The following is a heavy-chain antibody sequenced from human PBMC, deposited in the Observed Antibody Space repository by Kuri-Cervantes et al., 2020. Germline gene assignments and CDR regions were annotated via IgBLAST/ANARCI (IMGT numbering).Heavy chain of an antibody. J-gene: IGHJ6*02. Sequence: ASVKVSCKASGYTFTSYGISWVRQAPGQGLEWMGIINPSGGSASYAQKFQGRVTMTRDTSTSTVYMELSSLRSEDTAVYYCARDMGDSYRNYYGMDVWGQGTTVTVSS. CDR2: INPSGGSA. V-gene: IGHV1-46*01. CDR1: GYTFTSYG. CDR3: ARDMGDSYRNYYGMDV. D-gene: IGHD2-21*01.